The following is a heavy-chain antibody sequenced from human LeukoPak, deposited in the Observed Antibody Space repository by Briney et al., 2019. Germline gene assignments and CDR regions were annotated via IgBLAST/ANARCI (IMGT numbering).Heavy chain of an antibody. CDR2: ISSSSSYI. Sequence: PGGSLRLSCAASGFTFSSYSMNWVRQAPGKGLEWVSSISSSSSYIYYADSVKGRFTISRDNAKNSLYLQMNSLRAEDTAVYYCASNPWVGYCSGGSCPIDYWGQGTLVTVSS. CDR3: ASNPWVGYCSGGSCPIDY. V-gene: IGHV3-21*01. D-gene: IGHD2-15*01. CDR1: GFTFSSYS. J-gene: IGHJ4*02.